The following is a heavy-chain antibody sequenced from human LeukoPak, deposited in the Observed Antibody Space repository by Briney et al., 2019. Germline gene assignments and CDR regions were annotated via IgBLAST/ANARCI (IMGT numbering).Heavy chain of an antibody. Sequence: GGSLRLSCAASGFTFDDYAMHWVRQAPGKGLEWVSGISWNSGSIGYADSVKGRFTISRDNAKNSLYLQMNSLRAEDTALYYCAKGGSYYGSEFDYWGQGTLVTVSS. CDR3: AKGGSYYGSEFDY. V-gene: IGHV3-9*01. CDR2: ISWNSGSI. CDR1: GFTFDDYA. D-gene: IGHD3-10*01. J-gene: IGHJ4*02.